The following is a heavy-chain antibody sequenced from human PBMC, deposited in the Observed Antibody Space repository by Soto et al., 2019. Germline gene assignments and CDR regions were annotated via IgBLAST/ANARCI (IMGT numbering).Heavy chain of an antibody. CDR1: GGSISSSSYY. D-gene: IGHD2-2*01. CDR3: ASEIVVVPADRDFDY. Sequence: SETLSLTCTVSGGSISSSSYYWGWIRQPPGKGLEWIGSICDSGSTYDNPSLKSRVTISVDTAKNQFSLKLSSVTAADAAVYYCASEIVVVPADRDFDYWGQGTLVTVSS. J-gene: IGHJ4*02. V-gene: IGHV4-39*01. CDR2: ICDSGST.